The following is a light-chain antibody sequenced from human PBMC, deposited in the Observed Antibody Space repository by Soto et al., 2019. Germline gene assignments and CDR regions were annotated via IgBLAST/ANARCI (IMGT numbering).Light chain of an antibody. CDR3: QQYGSSGT. CDR1: QSVSSSY. CDR2: DAS. J-gene: IGKJ1*01. Sequence: ELVLTQSPGTLSLSPGERATLPFRASQSVSSSYLAWYLQRPGQAPRLLIFDASSRATGIPDRFSGSGSGTDFTLTIHRLEPEDFAVYYCQQYGSSGTFGQGTKVDIK. V-gene: IGKV3-20*01.